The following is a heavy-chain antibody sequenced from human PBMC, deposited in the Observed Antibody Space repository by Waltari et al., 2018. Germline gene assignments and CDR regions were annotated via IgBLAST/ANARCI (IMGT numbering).Heavy chain of an antibody. Sequence: EVQLVESGGGLVQPGWSPRLPCAASGFTFSTYRMGWVRQAQGKGLEWVANIKQDGSEKYYVDSVKGRFTISRDNTNNSLYLQMNSLRAEDTAVYYCARVREDFWSGFYHWGQGALVTVSS. V-gene: IGHV3-7*01. D-gene: IGHD3-3*01. CDR1: GFTFSTYR. CDR3: ARVREDFWSGFYH. CDR2: IKQDGSEK. J-gene: IGHJ4*02.